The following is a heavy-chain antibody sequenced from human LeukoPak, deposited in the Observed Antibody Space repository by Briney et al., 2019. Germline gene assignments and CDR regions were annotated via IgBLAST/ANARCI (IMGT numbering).Heavy chain of an antibody. Sequence: ASVKVSCKASGGTFSSYAISWVRQAPGQGLEWMGRIIPIFGTANYAQKFQGRVTITADESTSTAYMEQSSLRSEDTAVYYCARAPTTVVNYYYYYMDVWGKGTTVTVSS. CDR2: IIPIFGTA. J-gene: IGHJ6*03. V-gene: IGHV1-69*13. CDR1: GGTFSSYA. CDR3: ARAPTTVVNYYYYYMDV. D-gene: IGHD4-23*01.